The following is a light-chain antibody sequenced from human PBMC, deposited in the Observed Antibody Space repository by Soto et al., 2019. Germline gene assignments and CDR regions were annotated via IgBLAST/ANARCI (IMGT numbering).Light chain of an antibody. V-gene: IGLV2-8*01. CDR2: EVS. CDR1: SSDVGVYNY. J-gene: IGLJ2*01. Sequence: QSVLTQPPSASGSPGQSVTISCTGTSSDVGVYNYVSWYQQHPGKAPKLLIYEVSKRPSGVPDRVSGSQSGNTASLAVSGLQAEDEADFYCSSYAGSNNVVFGGGTKLTVL. CDR3: SSYAGSNNVV.